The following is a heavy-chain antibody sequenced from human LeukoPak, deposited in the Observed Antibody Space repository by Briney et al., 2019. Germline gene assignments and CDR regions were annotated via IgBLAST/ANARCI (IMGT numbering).Heavy chain of an antibody. CDR3: ARFHIMVVTAGLLDY. CDR1: GGSISSSCSY. V-gene: IGHV4-39*01. Sequence: SETLSLTCTVSGGSISSSCSYWGWIRQPPGEGLEWVGTIHYGGSTYYNPSLKGRVTISVDTPKIQFSLKLSSVTAADTAVYYCARFHIMVVTAGLLDYWGQGTLVTVSS. CDR2: IHYGGST. J-gene: IGHJ4*02. D-gene: IGHD2-21*02.